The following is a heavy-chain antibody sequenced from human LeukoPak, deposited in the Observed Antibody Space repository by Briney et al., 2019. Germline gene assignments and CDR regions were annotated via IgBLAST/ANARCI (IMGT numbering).Heavy chain of an antibody. CDR2: IDWDDDK. V-gene: IGHV2-70*11. CDR3: ARMAKLLPTEQAVVENSYYYYYMDV. Sequence: ESGPTLVNPTQTLTLTCTFSGFSLSTSGMCVSWIRQPPGKALEWLARIDWDDDKYYSTSLKTRLTISKDTSKNQVVLTMTNMDPVDTATYYCARMAKLLPTEQAVVENSYYYYYMDVWGKGTTVTVSS. CDR1: GFSLSTSGMC. J-gene: IGHJ6*03. D-gene: IGHD2-15*01.